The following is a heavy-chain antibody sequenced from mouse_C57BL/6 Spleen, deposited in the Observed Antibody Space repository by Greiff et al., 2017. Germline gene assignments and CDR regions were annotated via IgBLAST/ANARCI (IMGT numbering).Heavy chain of an antibody. CDR1: GYTFTSYW. V-gene: IGHV1-53*01. Sequence: QVQLQQPGTELVKPGASVKLSCKASGYTFTSYWMHWVKQRPGQGLEWIGNINPSNGGTNYNEKFKSKATLTVDKSSSTAYMQLSSLTSEDSAVCYCAREGNYALYYYAMDYWGQGTSGTVSS. CDR2: INPSNGGT. CDR3: AREGNYALYYYAMDY. D-gene: IGHD1-1*02. J-gene: IGHJ4*01.